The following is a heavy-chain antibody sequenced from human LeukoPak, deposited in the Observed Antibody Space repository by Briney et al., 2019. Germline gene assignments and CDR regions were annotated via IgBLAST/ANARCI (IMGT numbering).Heavy chain of an antibody. CDR3: ARGITHSMFCYYYMDV. CDR1: GGTFSSYA. CDR2: IIPIFGTA. V-gene: IGHV1-69*05. J-gene: IGHJ6*03. D-gene: IGHD1-20*01. Sequence: ASVKVSCKASGGTFSSYAISWVRQAPGQGLEWMGGIIPIFGTANYAQKFQGRVTITTDESTSTAYMELSSLRSEDTAVYYCARGITHSMFCYYYMDVWGKGTTVTVSS.